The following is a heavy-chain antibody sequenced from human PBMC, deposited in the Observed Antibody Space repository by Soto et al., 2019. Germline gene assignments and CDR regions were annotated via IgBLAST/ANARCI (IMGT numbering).Heavy chain of an antibody. CDR1: GYTFTNSG. J-gene: IGHJ6*02. CDR2: ISTDNGNT. D-gene: IGHD3-3*01. V-gene: IGHV1-18*01. Sequence: SVNVSCKASGYTFTNSGINWVRQAPGQGLEWMGWISTDNGNTNYAQHLQGRVSMTTDTSTSTAYMDLRSLRSDDTAVYYCARDQGITTFRVYSMYYYGMDVWG. CDR3: ARDQGITTFRVYSMYYYGMDV.